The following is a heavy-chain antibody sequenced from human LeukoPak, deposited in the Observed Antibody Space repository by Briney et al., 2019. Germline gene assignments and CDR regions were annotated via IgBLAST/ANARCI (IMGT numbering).Heavy chain of an antibody. CDR2: IYDSGST. V-gene: IGHV4-61*05. Sequence: SGTLSLTCGVSGGSISSSSYYWAWIRQPPGKGLEWIGDIYDSGSTRYNTSLESRVTISVDTSKNQFSLKLSSVTAADTAVYYCAKGGSTNFYYGDVWGQGTTVTVSS. J-gene: IGHJ6*02. CDR1: GGSISSSSYY. CDR3: AKGGSTNFYYGDV. D-gene: IGHD2/OR15-2a*01.